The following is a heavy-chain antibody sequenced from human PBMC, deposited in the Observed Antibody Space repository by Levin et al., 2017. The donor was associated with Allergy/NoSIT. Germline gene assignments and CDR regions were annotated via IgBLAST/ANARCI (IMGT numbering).Heavy chain of an antibody. J-gene: IGHJ5*02. CDR3: ARADQYYDILTGYYRPLGTFDP. Sequence: SETLSLTCTVSGGSISSYYWSWIRQPPGKGLEWIGYIYYSGSTNYNPSLKSRVTISVDTSKNQFSLKLSSVTAADTAVYYCARADQYYDILTGYYRPLGTFDPWGQGTLVTVSS. D-gene: IGHD3-9*01. CDR1: GGSISSYY. CDR2: IYYSGST. V-gene: IGHV4-59*01.